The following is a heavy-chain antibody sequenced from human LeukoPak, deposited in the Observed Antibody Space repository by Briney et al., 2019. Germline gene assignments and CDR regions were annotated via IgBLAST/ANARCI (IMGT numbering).Heavy chain of an antibody. CDR2: INHRGTT. D-gene: IGHD1-26*01. CDR1: GGSFSECY. Sequence: SETLSLTCAVFGGSFSECYWTWIRQPPGKGLEWIGEINHRGTTNYNPSLKSRVTISVDTSKNQITLRLSSVTAADTAVYYCAKPGGANWFDPWGQGTLVSVSS. J-gene: IGHJ5*02. V-gene: IGHV4-34*01. CDR3: AKPGGANWFDP.